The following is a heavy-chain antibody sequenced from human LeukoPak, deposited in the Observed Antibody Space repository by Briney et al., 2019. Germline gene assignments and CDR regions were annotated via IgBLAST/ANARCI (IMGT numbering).Heavy chain of an antibody. CDR2: IYYSGST. V-gene: IGHV4-31*03. Sequence: SQTLSLTCTVSGGSISSGVYYWSWIRQHPGKGLEWIGYIYYSGSTYSNPSLKSRVTISVDTSKNQFSLRLSSVTAADTAVYYCARGRTFDNWGQGTLVTVSS. CDR3: ARGRTFDN. CDR1: GGSISSGVYY. J-gene: IGHJ4*02.